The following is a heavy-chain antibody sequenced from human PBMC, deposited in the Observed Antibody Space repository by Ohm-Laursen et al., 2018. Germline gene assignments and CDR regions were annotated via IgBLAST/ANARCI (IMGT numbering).Heavy chain of an antibody. CDR2: IYYNGNP. J-gene: IGHJ5*02. CDR1: GGSLRNYY. Sequence: GTLSLTRTVSGGSLRNYYWSWIRQPPGKGLEWIGYIYYNGNPRYNPSPESRVTISVDPSKNQFSLKLNSVTAADTALYYCVLYSSFSVSWGQGTLVTVSS. D-gene: IGHD6-6*01. CDR3: VLYSSFSVS. V-gene: IGHV4-59*08.